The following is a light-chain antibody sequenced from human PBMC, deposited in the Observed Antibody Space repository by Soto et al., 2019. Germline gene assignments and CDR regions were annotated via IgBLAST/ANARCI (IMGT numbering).Light chain of an antibody. CDR2: DAS. J-gene: IGKJ1*01. V-gene: IGKV3-20*01. Sequence: ETVLTQSPGTLSLSPGDRASLSCSASHSVSSSYLAWYQQKPGQAPRLLIYDASRRATGIPDRFSGSGSGTDFTLTISRLEPEDFAVYYCQQYGSTPRTFGQGTKVDNK. CDR1: HSVSSSY. CDR3: QQYGSTPRT.